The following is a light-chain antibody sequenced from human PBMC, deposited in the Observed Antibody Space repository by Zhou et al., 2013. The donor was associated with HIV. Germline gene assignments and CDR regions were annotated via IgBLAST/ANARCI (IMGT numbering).Light chain of an antibody. CDR3: QQYHDWPPLT. CDR1: QSVRSY. CDR2: DAS. Sequence: IVMTQSPATLSVSPGDRASLSCRASQSVRSYLAWYQQKPGQAPRLLIYDASTRAPGVPARFRGSGSGTDFTLTISSLQSEDFAVYYCQQYHDWPPLTFGGGTKVEIK. V-gene: IGKV3-15*01. J-gene: IGKJ4*01.